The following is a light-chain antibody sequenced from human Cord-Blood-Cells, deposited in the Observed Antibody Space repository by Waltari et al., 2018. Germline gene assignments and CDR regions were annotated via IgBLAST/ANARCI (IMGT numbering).Light chain of an antibody. CDR2: DVS. CDR3: SSYTSSSTYVV. J-gene: IGLJ2*01. V-gene: IGLV2-14*01. Sequence: QSALTQPASVSGSPGQSITISCPGTSSDVGGYNYVSWYQQHPGKAPKLMLYDVSNRPSGVSNRFSVSKSGNTASLTISGLQAEDEADYYCSSYTSSSTYVVFGGGTKLTVL. CDR1: SSDVGGYNY.